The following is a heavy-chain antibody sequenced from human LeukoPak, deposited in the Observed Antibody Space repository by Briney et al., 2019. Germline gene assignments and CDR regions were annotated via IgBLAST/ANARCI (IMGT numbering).Heavy chain of an antibody. CDR1: GYSFTSQD. Sequence: ASVKHSCKTSGYSFTSQDMHWVRQAPGQRLEWVGCISPDNGNAQYSQGFEGRVTITRDTSANTAYMELSSLRSEDMAVYYCARVPYSGSCKFDYWGQGTLVTVSS. V-gene: IGHV1-3*03. J-gene: IGHJ4*02. CDR2: ISPDNGNA. D-gene: IGHD2-15*01. CDR3: ARVPYSGSCKFDY.